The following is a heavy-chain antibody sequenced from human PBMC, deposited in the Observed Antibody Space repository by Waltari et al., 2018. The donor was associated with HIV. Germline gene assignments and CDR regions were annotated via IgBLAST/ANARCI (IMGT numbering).Heavy chain of an antibody. D-gene: IGHD4-4*01. Sequence: EVQLVESGGGLVKPGGSLRLSCAASGFTFSSYSMNWVRQAPGKGLEWVSSISSSSSYIYYADSVKGRFTISRDNAKNSLYLQMNSLRAEDTAVYYCARDLYSNYYYYGMDVWGQGTTVTVSS. CDR2: ISSSSSYI. V-gene: IGHV3-21*01. CDR3: ARDLYSNYYYYGMDV. J-gene: IGHJ6*02. CDR1: GFTFSSYS.